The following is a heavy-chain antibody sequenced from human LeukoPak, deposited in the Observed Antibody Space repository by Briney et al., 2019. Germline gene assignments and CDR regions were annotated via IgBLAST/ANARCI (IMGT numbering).Heavy chain of an antibody. V-gene: IGHV4-59*01. J-gene: IGHJ4*02. Sequence: SETLSLTCTVSGGSISSYYWSWIRQPPGKGLEWIGYIYYSGSTNYNPSLKSRVTISVDTSKNQFSLKLSSVTAADTAVYYCARGAYYGDYYFDYRGQGTLVTVSS. CDR2: IYYSGST. CDR3: ARGAYYGDYYFDY. CDR1: GGSISSYY. D-gene: IGHD4-17*01.